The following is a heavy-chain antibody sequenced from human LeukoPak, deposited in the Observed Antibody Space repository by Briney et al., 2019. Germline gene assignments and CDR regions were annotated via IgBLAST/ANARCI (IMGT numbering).Heavy chain of an antibody. CDR2: IYYSGNT. CDR1: GVSISSSNSY. CDR3: ARGYPVHGLLEWLFTRPFDY. J-gene: IGHJ4*02. V-gene: IGHV4-39*01. Sequence: SETLSLTCTVSGVSISSSNSYWGWIRQPPGKGLEWIGSIYYSGNTYYNASLKSQVSISIDTSKNQFSLRLSSVTAADTAVYYGARGYPVHGLLEWLFTRPFDYWGQGTLVTVSS. D-gene: IGHD3-3*01.